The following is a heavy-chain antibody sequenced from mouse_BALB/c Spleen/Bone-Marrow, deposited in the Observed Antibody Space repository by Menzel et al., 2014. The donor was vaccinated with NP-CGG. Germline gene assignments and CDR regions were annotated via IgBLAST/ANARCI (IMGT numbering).Heavy chain of an antibody. CDR3: ARIPSMDY. CDR2: IWWNDDK. V-gene: IGHV8-11*01. J-gene: IGHJ4*01. CDR1: GFSLSTSGMS. Sequence: ESGPGILQPSQTLSLTCSFSGFSLSTSGMSVGWIRQPSGKGLEWLAHIWWNDDKYYNPALKSRLTISKDTSNYQVFLKIASVVTADTATYYCARIPSMDYWGRGTSVTVSS.